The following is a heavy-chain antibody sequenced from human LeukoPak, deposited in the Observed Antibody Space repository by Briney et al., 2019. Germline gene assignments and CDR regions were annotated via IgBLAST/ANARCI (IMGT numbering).Heavy chain of an antibody. D-gene: IGHD2-21*02. J-gene: IGHJ3*02. CDR2: MNPDGSVA. CDR3: ARDPHCGAVDI. Sequence: GGSLRVSCAASGFTFSGSGMSWVRQAPGQGLEWVADMNPDGSVAYYVETLPGRVTISRDNATNSLYLVLGSLRAEDTAIYYCARDPHCGAVDIWGQGKLVTVSS. V-gene: IGHV3-7*01. CDR1: GFTFSGSG.